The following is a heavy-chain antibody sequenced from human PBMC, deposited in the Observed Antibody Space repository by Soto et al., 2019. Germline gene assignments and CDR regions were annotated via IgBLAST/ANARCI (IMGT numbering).Heavy chain of an antibody. CDR1: GASIRNYY. D-gene: IGHD2-8*01. V-gene: IGHV4-59*01. J-gene: IGHJ4*02. CDR3: ARDQNGSPHFDY. CDR2: SDYSGSS. Sequence: QVHLQESGPGLVKPSETLALTCTVSGASIRNYYWSWIRQPPGKGLEWIGFSDYSGSSNYDPSLNSRVTMSVDTSKNQYSLKLTSVTAADTAVYYCARDQNGSPHFDYWGQGILVTVSS.